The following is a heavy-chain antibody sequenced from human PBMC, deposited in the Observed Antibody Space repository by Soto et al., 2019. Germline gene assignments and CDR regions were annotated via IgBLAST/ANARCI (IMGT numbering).Heavy chain of an antibody. CDR1: GGSVSSYY. V-gene: IGHV4-59*02. CDR3: ARERYEGRIDY. D-gene: IGHD2-2*01. Sequence: QVHLQESGPGLVKPSETLSLTCTVSGGSVSSYYWSWIRQPPGRGLEWLAYIYYSGSTTYNPSLKSRLTMSVDTSKNQFSLNPRSVAAADTAVYYCARERYEGRIDYWGRGTLVTVSS. CDR2: IYYSGST. J-gene: IGHJ4*02.